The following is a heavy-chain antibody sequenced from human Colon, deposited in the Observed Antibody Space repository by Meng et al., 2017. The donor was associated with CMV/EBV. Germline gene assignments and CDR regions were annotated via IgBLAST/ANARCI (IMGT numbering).Heavy chain of an antibody. CDR2: INPNSGGT. D-gene: IGHD3-3*01. Sequence: ASVKVSCKASGYTFTGYYMHWVRQAPGQGLEWMGWINPNSGGTNYAQKFQGRVTMTRDTSISTAYMELSRLRSDDTAVYYCARDKRFFGVVIHNWFDPWGQGTLVTVSS. J-gene: IGHJ5*02. CDR1: GYTFTGYY. V-gene: IGHV1-2*02. CDR3: ARDKRFFGVVIHNWFDP.